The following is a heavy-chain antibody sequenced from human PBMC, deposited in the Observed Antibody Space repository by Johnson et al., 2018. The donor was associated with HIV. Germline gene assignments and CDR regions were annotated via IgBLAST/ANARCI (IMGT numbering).Heavy chain of an antibody. D-gene: IGHD6-13*01. CDR2: ISSSGGST. V-gene: IGHV3-64*04. CDR1: GFTFSSYA. CDR3: AKGRYSSSWYLAGAFDI. Sequence: QVQLVESGGVVVQPGGSLRLSCAASGFTFSSYAMHWVRQAPGKGLEYVSAISSSGGSTYYAASVKGEFTISRDNSKNTLSLQMSSVRAEDTAIYYCAKGRYSSSWYLAGAFDIWGQGTMVTVSS. J-gene: IGHJ3*02.